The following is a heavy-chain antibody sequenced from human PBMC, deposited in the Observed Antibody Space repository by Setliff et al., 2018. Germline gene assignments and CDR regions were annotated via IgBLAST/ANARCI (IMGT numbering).Heavy chain of an antibody. CDR2: IYTSGGT. J-gene: IGHJ4*02. Sequence: SETLSLTCTVSGGSISSYSWSWIRQPPGKGLQWIGYIYTSGGTNYNPSLKSRVTISVDMTENQFSLILRSVVAADTAVYYCARGVSGVSWTPRYWGRGTLVTVSS. D-gene: IGHD6-25*01. V-gene: IGHV4-4*08. CDR3: ARGVSGVSWTPRY. CDR1: GGSISSYS.